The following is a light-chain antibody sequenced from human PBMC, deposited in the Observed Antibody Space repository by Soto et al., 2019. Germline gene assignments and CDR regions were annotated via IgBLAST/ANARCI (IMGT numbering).Light chain of an antibody. CDR1: QSVSTF. J-gene: IGKJ1*01. V-gene: IGKV3-11*01. Sequence: EIVLTQSPATLSLSPGERATLSCRASQSVSTFLAWYRHKPGQAPRLLIYDASNRATGIPDRFRGSGSGTDFTLTISSLEPEDFALYYCQQGTDWPPGTFGQGTKVDI. CDR3: QQGTDWPPGT. CDR2: DAS.